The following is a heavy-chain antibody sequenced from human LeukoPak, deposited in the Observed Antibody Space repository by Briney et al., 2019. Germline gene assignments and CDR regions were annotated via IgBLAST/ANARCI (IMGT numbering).Heavy chain of an antibody. Sequence: GASVKVSCKASGYTFTGYYMHWVRQAPGQGLEWMGRINPNSGGTNYAQKFQGRVTMTRDTSISTAYTELSRLRSDDTAVYYCARTGVYYYYGMDVWGQGTTVTVSS. J-gene: IGHJ6*02. D-gene: IGHD7-27*01. CDR3: ARTGVYYYYGMDV. CDR2: INPNSGGT. CDR1: GYTFTGYY. V-gene: IGHV1-2*06.